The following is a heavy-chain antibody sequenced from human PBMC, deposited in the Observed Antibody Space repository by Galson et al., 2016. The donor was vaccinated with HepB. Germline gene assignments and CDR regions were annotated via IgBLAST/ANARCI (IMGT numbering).Heavy chain of an antibody. CDR1: GGSISSGDYY. Sequence: TLSLTCTVSGGSISSGDYYWHWLRQSPRMGLEWIGYIYYSKNTYYNPSLQGRVAISVDPSQNQFSLNLTSVTASDTAVYFCAGSDYRDYGTFGHWGQGTPVSVSS. V-gene: IGHV4-30-4*01. CDR2: IYYSKNT. CDR3: AGSDYRDYGTFGH. J-gene: IGHJ5*02. D-gene: IGHD4-17*01.